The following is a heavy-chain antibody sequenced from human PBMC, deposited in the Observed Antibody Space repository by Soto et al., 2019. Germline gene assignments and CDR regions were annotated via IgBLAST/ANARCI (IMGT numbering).Heavy chain of an antibody. V-gene: IGHV3-7*03. CDR2: IKQDGSEK. CDR1: GFTFSSYW. CDR3: ARDPVRDWNYFTRGY. D-gene: IGHD1-7*01. J-gene: IGHJ4*02. Sequence: EVQLVESGGGLVQPGGSLRLSCAASGFTFSSYWMSWVRQAPGKGLEWVANIKQDGSEKYYVASVKGRFTISRDNAKNSLYLQMNSLRAEDTAVYYCARDPVRDWNYFTRGYWGQGTLVTVSS.